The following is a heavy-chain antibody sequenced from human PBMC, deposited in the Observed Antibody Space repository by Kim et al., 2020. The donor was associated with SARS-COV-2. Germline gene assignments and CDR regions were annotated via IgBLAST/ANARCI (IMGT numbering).Heavy chain of an antibody. J-gene: IGHJ4*02. D-gene: IGHD4-17*01. V-gene: IGHV3-30*02. CDR2: NK. CDR3: AIFTGDYYY. Sequence: NKSYADSVKGRFTISRDNSKTTLYLQMNSLRAEDTAVYYCAIFTGDYYYWGQGTLVTVSS.